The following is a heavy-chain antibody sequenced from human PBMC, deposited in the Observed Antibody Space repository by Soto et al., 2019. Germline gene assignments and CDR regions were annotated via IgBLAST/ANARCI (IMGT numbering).Heavy chain of an antibody. CDR3: ARVWGLDP. J-gene: IGHJ5*02. CDR2: IKQDGSEK. V-gene: IGHV3-7*04. Sequence: EVQLVESGGGLVQPGGSLRLSCAASGFTFNSYWMTWVRQAPGKGLEWVANIKQDGSEKYYVDSVKGRFTISRDNAKNSLYRQMNGLRVEDTAVYYCARVWGLDPWGQGTLVTVSS. CDR1: GFTFNSYW. D-gene: IGHD1-26*01.